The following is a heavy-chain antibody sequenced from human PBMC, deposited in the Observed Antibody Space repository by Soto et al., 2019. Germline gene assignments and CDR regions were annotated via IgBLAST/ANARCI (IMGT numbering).Heavy chain of an antibody. CDR2: ITHSGGI. D-gene: IGHD1-1*01. CDR1: GGSFSGYY. J-gene: IGHJ2*01. CDR3: ARLFAGATGKWYFDL. Sequence: QVQLQQWGAGLLKPSETLSLTCAVYGGSFSGYYWSWVRQPPGKGLEWIGEITHSGGINYNPSLKSRVTMSLDTSKTQSSLRLNSVSDADTAVYYGARLFAGATGKWYFDLWGRGNLVTVSS. V-gene: IGHV4-34*01.